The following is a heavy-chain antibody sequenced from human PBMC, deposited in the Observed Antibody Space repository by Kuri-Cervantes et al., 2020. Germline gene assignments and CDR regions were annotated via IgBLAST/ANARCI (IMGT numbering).Heavy chain of an antibody. D-gene: IGHD5-18*01. CDR2: ISGSGGST. J-gene: IGHJ6*03. CDR1: GFTFSSYA. CDR3: ARDASYSYGYWHYYYMDV. Sequence: GGSLRLSCAASGFTFSSYAMSWVRQAPGKGLEWVSAISGSGGSTYYADSVKGRFTISRDNAKNSLYLQMNSLRAEDTAVYYCARDASYSYGYWHYYYMDVWGKGTTVTVSS. V-gene: IGHV3-23*01.